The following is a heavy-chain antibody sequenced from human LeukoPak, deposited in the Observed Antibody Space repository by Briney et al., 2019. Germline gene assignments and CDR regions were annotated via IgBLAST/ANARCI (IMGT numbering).Heavy chain of an antibody. Sequence: GGSLRLSCAASGFTFDDYAMHWVRQAPGKGLEWVSGISWNSGSIGYADSVKGRFTISRDNAKNSLYPQMNSLRAEDTALYYCAKAAATYYYDSSGSPFDYWGQGTLVTVSS. CDR2: ISWNSGSI. CDR1: GFTFDDYA. V-gene: IGHV3-9*01. J-gene: IGHJ4*02. CDR3: AKAAATYYYDSSGSPFDY. D-gene: IGHD3-22*01.